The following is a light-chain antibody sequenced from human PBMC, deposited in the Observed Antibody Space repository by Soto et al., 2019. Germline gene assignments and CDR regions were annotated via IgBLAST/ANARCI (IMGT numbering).Light chain of an antibody. CDR2: GAS. J-gene: IGKJ1*01. CDR1: QTVFINY. V-gene: IGKV3-20*01. Sequence: ELVLTQSPDTLSLSPGERATLSCRASQTVFINYVAWYQQKPGQAPRLLIFGASTRATGVPDRFSSTWSATDFSLTISRVEPEDSAVYYCQEYDSSLWTFGQGTKVEI. CDR3: QEYDSSLWT.